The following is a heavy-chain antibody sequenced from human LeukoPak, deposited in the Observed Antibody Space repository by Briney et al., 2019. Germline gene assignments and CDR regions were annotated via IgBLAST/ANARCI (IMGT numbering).Heavy chain of an antibody. CDR3: SCGGSSLGRDAQDF. V-gene: IGHV3-49*03. J-gene: IGHJ4*02. Sequence: GGSLRLSCTASGFTFGDHDMNWFRQAPGKGLEWVGFIKSKRHGGTAEYAASVKGRFTISRDDSKSIAYLQMNSLKTEDAAVYYCSCGGSSLGRDAQDFWGRGTLVTVSS. CDR1: GFTFGDHD. CDR2: IKSKRHGGTA. D-gene: IGHD3-16*01.